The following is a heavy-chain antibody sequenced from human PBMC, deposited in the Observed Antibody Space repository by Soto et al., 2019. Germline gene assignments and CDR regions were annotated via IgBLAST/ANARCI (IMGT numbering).Heavy chain of an antibody. CDR2: ISTSKGNT. V-gene: IGHV1-18*01. J-gene: IGHJ4*02. CDR3: ATRSPAFDF. Sequence: QVQLVQSGPEVKKPGASVKVSCKTSGYTFTSYGIAWVRQAPGQGHEWMGWISTSKGNTNYAQKFQGRVTMTTDTSTSTAYMELRSLRSDDTDVYYCATRSPAFDFWGQGTLVTVSS. CDR1: GYTFTSYG.